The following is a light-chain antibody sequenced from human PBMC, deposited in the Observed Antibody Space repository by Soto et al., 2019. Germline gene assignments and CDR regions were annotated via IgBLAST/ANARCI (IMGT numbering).Light chain of an antibody. V-gene: IGKV1-27*01. Sequence: DIQMTQSPSSLSASVGDRVTITCRASQGISNYLAWYQQKPGKVPELLIYGASTLQSGVPSRFSGSGAGTDFALTISSLQPEDVATYYCQKYNSSPRTFGQGTKVEIK. CDR2: GAS. J-gene: IGKJ1*01. CDR3: QKYNSSPRT. CDR1: QGISNY.